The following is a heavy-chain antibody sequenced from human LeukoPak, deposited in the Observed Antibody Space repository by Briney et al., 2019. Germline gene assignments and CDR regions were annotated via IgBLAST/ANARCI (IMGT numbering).Heavy chain of an antibody. CDR3: AKVGGFYSSSWYLSVVGILAQEYFQH. Sequence: GGSLRLSCAASGFTFSSYAMSWVRQAPGKGLESVSAISGSGGRTYYADSVKGRFTISRDNSKNTLYLQMNSLRAEDTAVYYCAKVGGFYSSSWYLSVVGILAQEYFQHWGQGTLVTVSS. CDR1: GFTFSSYA. D-gene: IGHD6-13*01. CDR2: ISGSGGRT. J-gene: IGHJ1*01. V-gene: IGHV3-23*01.